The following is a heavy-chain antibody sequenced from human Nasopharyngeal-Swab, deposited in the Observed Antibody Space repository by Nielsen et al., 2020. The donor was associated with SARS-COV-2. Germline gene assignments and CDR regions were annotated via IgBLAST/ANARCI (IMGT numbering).Heavy chain of an antibody. CDR2: ISYDGSNT. J-gene: IGHJ6*02. CDR1: ELTFSSYG. CDR3: AKEAGYYDILTGYYLSLGYGMDV. V-gene: IGHV3-30*18. Sequence: GGSLRLSGAASELTFSSYGMHWVRQAPGKGLEWVAVISYDGSNTYYADSVKGRFTISRDNSKNTLYLQMNSLRAEDTAVYYCAKEAGYYDILTGYYLSLGYGMDVWGQGTTVTVSS. D-gene: IGHD3-9*01.